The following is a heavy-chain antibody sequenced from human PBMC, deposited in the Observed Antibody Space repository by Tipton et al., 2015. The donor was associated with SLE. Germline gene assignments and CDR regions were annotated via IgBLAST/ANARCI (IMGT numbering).Heavy chain of an antibody. CDR3: ARRGVWSRSYVDY. Sequence: TLSLTCTVSGGSISSTGHYWGWIRQPPGKGLEWIGSIYYSGSIYYNPSLKSRLTISVDTSKNQFSLKLNSVTASDTAVYFCARRGVWSRSYVDYWGQGALVTVSS. V-gene: IGHV4-39*01. CDR2: IYYSGSI. J-gene: IGHJ4*02. CDR1: GGSISSTGHY. D-gene: IGHD2-8*01.